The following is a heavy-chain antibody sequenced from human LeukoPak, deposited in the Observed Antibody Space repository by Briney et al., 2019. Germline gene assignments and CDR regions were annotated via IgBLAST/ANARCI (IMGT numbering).Heavy chain of an antibody. V-gene: IGHV4-34*01. J-gene: IGHJ4*02. Sequence: SETLSLTCAVYGGSFSGYYRSWIRQPPGKGLEWIGEINHSGSTNYNPSLKSRVTISVDTSKNQFSLKLRSVTAADTAVYYCARRGIQGMRYWGQGTLVTVSS. D-gene: IGHD6-13*01. CDR3: ARRGIQGMRY. CDR1: GGSFSGYY. CDR2: INHSGST.